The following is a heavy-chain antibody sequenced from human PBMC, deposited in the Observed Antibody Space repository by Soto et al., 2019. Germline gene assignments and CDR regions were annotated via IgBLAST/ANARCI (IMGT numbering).Heavy chain of an antibody. D-gene: IGHD3-9*01. J-gene: IGHJ4*02. Sequence: GASVKVSCKASGYTFTSYGISWVRQAPGQGLEWMGWISAYNGNTNYAQKLQGRVTMTTDTSTSTAYMELGSLRSDDTAVYYCARSPPYYDILTGYYAGYFDYWGQGTLVTVSS. CDR2: ISAYNGNT. CDR1: GYTFTSYG. CDR3: ARSPPYYDILTGYYAGYFDY. V-gene: IGHV1-18*04.